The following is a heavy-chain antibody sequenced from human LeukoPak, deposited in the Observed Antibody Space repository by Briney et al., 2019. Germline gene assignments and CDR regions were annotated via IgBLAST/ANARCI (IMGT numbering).Heavy chain of an antibody. CDR2: MYYTGGS. J-gene: IGHJ6*02. Sequence: SETLSLTCAVSADSIRSYFWSWMRQPPGKRLEWIGYMYYTGGSNYNPSLKSRVTMSVDTSKNQFFLKLSSVTAADTAVYYCARGEGPMWGLDVWGQGTTVTVSS. V-gene: IGHV4-59*12. CDR1: ADSIRSYF. D-gene: IGHD3-16*01. CDR3: ARGEGPMWGLDV.